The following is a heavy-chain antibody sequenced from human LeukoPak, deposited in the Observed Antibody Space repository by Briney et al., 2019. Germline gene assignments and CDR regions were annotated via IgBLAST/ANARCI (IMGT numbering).Heavy chain of an antibody. CDR2: IYYSGST. Sequence: PSETLSLTCTVSGGSISSYYWSWIRQPPGKGLEWIGYIYYSGSTNYNPSLKSRVTISVDTSKNQLSLKLSSVTAADTAVYYCARATNDYGDYLEYYYYMDVWGKGTTVTVSS. CDR1: GGSISSYY. V-gene: IGHV4-59*01. D-gene: IGHD4-17*01. CDR3: ARATNDYGDYLEYYYYMDV. J-gene: IGHJ6*03.